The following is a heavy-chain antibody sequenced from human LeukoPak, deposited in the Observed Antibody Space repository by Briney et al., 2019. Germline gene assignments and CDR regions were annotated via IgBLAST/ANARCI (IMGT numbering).Heavy chain of an antibody. CDR2: IYSSGST. CDR1: GGSISSSYYY. V-gene: IGHV4-39*07. J-gene: IGHJ4*02. CDR3: ARDRGYYDSSGYFLDY. Sequence: SETLSLTCTVSGGSISSSYYYWGWIRQPPGKGLEWIGSIYSSGSTYYNPSLKSRVTISVDTSKNQFSLKLSSVTAADTAVYYCARDRGYYDSSGYFLDYWGQGTLVTVSS. D-gene: IGHD3-22*01.